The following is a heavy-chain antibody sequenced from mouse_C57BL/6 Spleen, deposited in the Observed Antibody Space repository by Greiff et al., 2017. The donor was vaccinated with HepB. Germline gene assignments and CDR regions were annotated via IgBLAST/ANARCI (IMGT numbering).Heavy chain of an antibody. CDR1: GYAFSSSW. J-gene: IGHJ2*01. V-gene: IGHV1-82*01. CDR2: IYPGDGDT. Sequence: VQLQQSGPELVKPGASVKISCKASGYAFSSSWMNWVKQRPGKGLEWIGRIYPGDGDTNYNGKFKGKATLTADKSSSTAYMQLSSLTSEDSAVYCCARSGITTVVADYWGQGTTLTVSS. D-gene: IGHD1-1*01. CDR3: ARSGITTVVADY.